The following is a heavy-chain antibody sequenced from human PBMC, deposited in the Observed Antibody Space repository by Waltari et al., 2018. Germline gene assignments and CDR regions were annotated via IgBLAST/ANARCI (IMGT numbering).Heavy chain of an antibody. CDR2: IVRDGSIT. V-gene: IGHV3-74*01. CDR1: GLSFGSYW. D-gene: IGHD3-10*01. Sequence: EVMLVESGRGVVQPGGYMRLPCAASGLSFGSYWMNWVRQVPGKGVVWVSRIVRDGSITSYADSVKGRFTISRDNAKNTLYLQMNSLRDEDTAVYYCARDYYYSIDYWGQGTVVTVSS. CDR3: ARDYYYSIDY. J-gene: IGHJ4*02.